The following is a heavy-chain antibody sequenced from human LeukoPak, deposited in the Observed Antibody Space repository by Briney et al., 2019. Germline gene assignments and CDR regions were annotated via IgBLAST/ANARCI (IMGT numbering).Heavy chain of an antibody. V-gene: IGHV4-34*01. CDR1: GGSFSGYY. CDR2: INHSGST. D-gene: IGHD3-22*01. J-gene: IGHJ2*01. Sequence: SETLSLTCAVYGGSFSGYYWSWIRQPPGKGLEWIGEINHSGSTNHNPSLKSRVTISVDTSKNQFSLKLSSVTAADTAVYYCARRVGYYDSSGYYWASAVWYFDLWGRGTLVTVSS. CDR3: ARRVGYYDSSGYYWASAVWYFDL.